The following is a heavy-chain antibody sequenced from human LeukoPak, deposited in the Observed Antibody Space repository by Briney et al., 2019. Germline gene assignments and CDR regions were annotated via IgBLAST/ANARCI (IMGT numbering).Heavy chain of an antibody. D-gene: IGHD3-22*01. CDR3: ARTHGAGYYDSSGYSLYFDY. CDR2: IDWDDDK. J-gene: IGHJ4*02. CDR1: GFSLSTSGMR. V-gene: IGHV2-70*04. Sequence: SGPALVKPTQTLTLTCTFSGFSLSTSGMRVSWIRQPPGKALEWLARIDWDDDKFYSTSLKTRLTISKDTSKNQVVLTMTNMDPVDTATYYCARTHGAGYYDSSGYSLYFDYWGQGTLVTVSS.